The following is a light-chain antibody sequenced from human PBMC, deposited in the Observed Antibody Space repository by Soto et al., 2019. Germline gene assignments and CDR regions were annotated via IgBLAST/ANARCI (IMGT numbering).Light chain of an antibody. CDR2: GAS. V-gene: IGKV3-20*01. J-gene: IGKJ4*01. Sequence: EIVFTQSPLTLSFCPLEIATLSCRASQSVSSSYLAWYQQKPGQAPRLLIYGASSRATGIPDRFSGSGSGTDFTLTISRLEPEDFAVYYCQQYGSSPPLTFGGGTKVDIK. CDR3: QQYGSSPPLT. CDR1: QSVSSSY.